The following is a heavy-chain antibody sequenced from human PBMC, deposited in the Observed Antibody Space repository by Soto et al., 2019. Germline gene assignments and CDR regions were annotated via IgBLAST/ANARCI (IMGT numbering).Heavy chain of an antibody. CDR3: AREGNLGRWLQPLDF. D-gene: IGHD5-12*01. CDR1: GGSISSGDYY. J-gene: IGHJ4*02. CDR2: IYYSGST. V-gene: IGHV4-30-4*02. Sequence: SETLSLTCTVSGGSISSGDYYWSWIRQPPGKGLEWIGYIYYSGSTYYNPSLKSRVTMSVDTSKNQFSLRLISVTAADTAIYFCAREGNLGRWLQPLDFWGQGTLVTVSS.